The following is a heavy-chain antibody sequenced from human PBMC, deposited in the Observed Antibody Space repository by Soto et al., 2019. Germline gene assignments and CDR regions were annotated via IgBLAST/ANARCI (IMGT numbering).Heavy chain of an antibody. CDR2: IYYSGST. CDR3: ARAEGVVVVAATSNWFDP. CDR1: GGSISSGDYY. D-gene: IGHD2-15*01. Sequence: SETLSLTCTVSGGSISSGDYYWSWIRQPPGKGLEWIGYIYYSGSTYYNPSLKSRVTISVDTSKNQFSLKLSSVTAADTAVYYCARAEGVVVVAATSNWFDPWGQGTLVTVSS. J-gene: IGHJ5*02. V-gene: IGHV4-30-4*01.